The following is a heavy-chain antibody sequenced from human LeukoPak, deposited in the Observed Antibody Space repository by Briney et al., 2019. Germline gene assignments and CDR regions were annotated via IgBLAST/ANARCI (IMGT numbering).Heavy chain of an antibody. D-gene: IGHD6-13*01. CDR2: INPNSGGT. CDR3: AREGYSSSWYRLGSWFDP. CDR1: GYTFTGYY. Sequence: ASVKVSCKASGYTFTGYYMHWVRQAPGQGLEWMGWINPNSGGTNYAQKFQGRVTMTRDTSISTAYMELSRLRSDDTAVYYCAREGYSSSWYRLGSWFDPWGQGTLVTVSS. J-gene: IGHJ5*02. V-gene: IGHV1-2*02.